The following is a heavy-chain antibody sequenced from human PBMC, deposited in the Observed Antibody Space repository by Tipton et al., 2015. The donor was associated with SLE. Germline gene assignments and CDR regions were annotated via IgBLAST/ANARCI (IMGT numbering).Heavy chain of an antibody. V-gene: IGHV4-39*07. CDR3: ARLRDIVLY. D-gene: IGHD2-15*01. CDR1: GGSISSSSYY. CDR2: IYYSGST. J-gene: IGHJ4*02. Sequence: TLSLTCTVSGGSISSSSYYWGWIRQPPGKGLEWIGSIYYSGSTYYNPSLKSRVTISVDTSKNQFSLKLSSVTAADTAVYYCARLRDIVLYWGQRTLVTVSS.